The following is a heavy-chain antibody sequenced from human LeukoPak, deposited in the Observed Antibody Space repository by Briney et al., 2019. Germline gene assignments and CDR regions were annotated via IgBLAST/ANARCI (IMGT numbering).Heavy chain of an antibody. J-gene: IGHJ6*02. Sequence: ASVKVSCKASGYTFTGYYMHWVRQAPGQGLEWMGWINPNSGGTEYAQKFQGRVTMTRDTSISTAYMELSRLRSDDTAVYYCARDHCGSASCYEYHYYGMDVWGQGTTVTVSS. CDR2: INPNSGGT. CDR3: ARDHCGSASCYEYHYYGMDV. V-gene: IGHV1-2*02. D-gene: IGHD2-2*01. CDR1: GYTFTGYY.